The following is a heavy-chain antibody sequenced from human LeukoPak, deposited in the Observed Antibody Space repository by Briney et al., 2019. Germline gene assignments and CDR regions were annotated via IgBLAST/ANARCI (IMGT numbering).Heavy chain of an antibody. CDR2: IRNSGST. CDR1: GDSISTYY. J-gene: IGHJ6*02. D-gene: IGHD5-24*01. V-gene: IGHV4-4*07. Sequence: SETLSLTCTVSGDSISTYYWTWIRQPAGGGLEWIVCIRNSGSTVYNPFLKSRVSMSLDTSKNQFSLQLPSVTAADTAVYYCARGHGGPGADYYYGVDVWGQGTTVTVSS. CDR3: ARGHGGPGADYYYGVDV.